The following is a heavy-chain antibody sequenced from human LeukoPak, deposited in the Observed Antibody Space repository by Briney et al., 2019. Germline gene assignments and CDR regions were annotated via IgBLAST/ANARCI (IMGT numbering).Heavy chain of an antibody. Sequence: ASVKVSCKASGYTFTSYDINWVRQATGQGLEWMGWMNPNSGNTGYAQKFQGRVTMTRNTSISTAYMELSSLRSEDTAVYYCARVRGRVAARRAYYYYYMDVWGKGTTVTVSS. V-gene: IGHV1-8*01. CDR3: ARVRGRVAARRAYYYYYMDV. CDR2: MNPNSGNT. J-gene: IGHJ6*03. CDR1: GYTFTSYD. D-gene: IGHD6-6*01.